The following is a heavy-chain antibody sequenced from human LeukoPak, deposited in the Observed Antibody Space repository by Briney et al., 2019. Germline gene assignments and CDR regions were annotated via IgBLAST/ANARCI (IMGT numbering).Heavy chain of an antibody. V-gene: IGHV4-39*01. CDR3: ARAPRVYAARGPYYFDY. CDR2: LYYSGNT. J-gene: IGHJ4*02. CDR1: GGSISSSTYY. Sequence: SETLSLTCTVSGGSISSSTYYWGWIRQPPGKGLEWIGSLYYSGNTYYNPSLKSRVTISVDTSKNQFSLKLSSVTAADAAVYYCARAPRVYAARGPYYFDYWGQGTLVTVSS. D-gene: IGHD2-8*01.